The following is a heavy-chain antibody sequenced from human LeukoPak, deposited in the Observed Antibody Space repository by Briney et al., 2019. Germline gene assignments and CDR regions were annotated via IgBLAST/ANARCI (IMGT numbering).Heavy chain of an antibody. J-gene: IGHJ4*02. Sequence: SETLSLTCTVSGASIRSGAYYWSWIRQHPGKDLESIGYIFYRGSTYYNPSLKSRLTISVDTSKNQFSLKLNSVTDADTAVYYCASSPNQYFIDYWGQGALVTVSS. D-gene: IGHD1-14*01. CDR1: GASIRSGAYY. CDR3: ASSPNQYFIDY. CDR2: IFYRGST. V-gene: IGHV4-31*03.